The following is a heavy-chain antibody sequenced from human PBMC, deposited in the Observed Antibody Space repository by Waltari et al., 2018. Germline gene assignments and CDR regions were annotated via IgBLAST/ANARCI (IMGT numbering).Heavy chain of an antibody. V-gene: IGHV1-69*04. CDR1: GDTFNKYA. D-gene: IGHD6-13*01. J-gene: IGHJ3*01. CDR2: NVPSRRWT. Sequence: QVQVVQSGTEVKKPGSSVRVSCKVSGDTFNKYAISWVRQAPGQGLEWMGKNVPSRRWTKCEQKFRDRVTLTATTSTTTAFMDLTDLTSEDTAVYYCALSPQQLLAFDFWGQGTMVTVSS. CDR3: ALSPQQLLAFDF.